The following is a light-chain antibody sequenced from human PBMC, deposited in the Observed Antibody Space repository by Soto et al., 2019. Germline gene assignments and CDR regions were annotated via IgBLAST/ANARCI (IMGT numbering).Light chain of an antibody. V-gene: IGKV1-33*01. CDR2: DAS. Sequence: DIQMTQSPSSLSASVGDRVTITCQASQNIRNYLNWYQHKLGKAPRLLISDASHLEPGVPSSFSATGSGTDFTLTISDLQPGDRATYFCQQDDELPSTFGGGTRLEI. CDR3: QQDDELPST. CDR1: QNIRNY. J-gene: IGKJ2*01.